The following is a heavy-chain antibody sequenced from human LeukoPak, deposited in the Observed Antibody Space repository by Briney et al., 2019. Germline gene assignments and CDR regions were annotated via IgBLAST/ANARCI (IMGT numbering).Heavy chain of an antibody. CDR2: IYPGDSDT. D-gene: IGHD1-26*01. J-gene: IGHJ5*02. V-gene: IGHV5-51*01. CDR3: ARLSYYNWFDP. Sequence: GESLKISCKGSGYSFTSYWIAWVRQMPGKGLEWMGIIYPGDSDTRYSPSFQGQVSISADKSISTAYLQWSSLQSSDTATYYCARLSYYNWFDPWGQGTLVTVSS. CDR1: GYSFTSYW.